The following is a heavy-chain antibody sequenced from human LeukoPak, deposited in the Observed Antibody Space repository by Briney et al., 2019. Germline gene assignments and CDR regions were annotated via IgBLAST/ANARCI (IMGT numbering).Heavy chain of an antibody. D-gene: IGHD3-16*02. CDR1: GYTFTGYY. V-gene: IGHV1-2*02. CDR3: ARELSNYDYVWGSYRYSYYFDY. CDR2: INPNSGGT. J-gene: IGHJ4*02. Sequence: ASVKVSCKASGYTFTGYYMHWVRQAPGQGLEWMGWINPNSGGTNYAQKFQGRVTMTRDTSISTAYMELSRLRSDDTAVHYCARELSNYDYVWGSYRYSYYFDYWGQGTLVTVSS.